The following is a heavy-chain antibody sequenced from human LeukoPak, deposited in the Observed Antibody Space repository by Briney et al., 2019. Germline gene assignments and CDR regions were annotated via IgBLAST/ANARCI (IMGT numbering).Heavy chain of an antibody. CDR2: IRGEGGSK. CDR1: GFIFSSYA. Sequence: GGSLRLSCAASGFIFSSYAMSWVRQAPGKGLEWVSAIRGEGGSKYYADSVKGRFTISRDNSKNTLYLQMNSLRAEDTAVYYCAKGVSVEVAGRRGTCFDPWGQGTLVTVSS. D-gene: IGHD6-19*01. CDR3: AKGVSVEVAGRRGTCFDP. J-gene: IGHJ5*02. V-gene: IGHV3-23*01.